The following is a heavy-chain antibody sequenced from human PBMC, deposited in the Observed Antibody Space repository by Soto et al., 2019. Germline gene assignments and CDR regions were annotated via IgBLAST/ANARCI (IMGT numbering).Heavy chain of an antibody. D-gene: IGHD1-26*01. CDR2: IYYSGST. CDR3: ARRGGTTFDY. V-gene: IGHV4-59*01. Sequence: QVQLQESGPGLVKPSETLSLTCTVSGGSISSYYWSWIRQPPGKGLEWIGYIYYSGSTNYNPSLKSRVTISVDTSKNQFSLKLSSVTAADTAVYYCARRGGTTFDYWGQGTLVTVSS. CDR1: GGSISSYY. J-gene: IGHJ4*02.